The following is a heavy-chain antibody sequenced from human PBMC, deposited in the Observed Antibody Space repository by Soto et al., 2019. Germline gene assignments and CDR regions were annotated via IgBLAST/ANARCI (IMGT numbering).Heavy chain of an antibody. CDR2: IKDDGSEK. CDR3: ARVDCSGGSCYSGRSLFDY. CDR1: GFTFSSYW. V-gene: IGHV3-7*01. J-gene: IGHJ4*02. Sequence: EVQLVESGGGLVQPGGSLRLSCAASGFTFSSYWMSWVRQAPGKGLEWVANIKDDGSEKYYVDSVKGRFTISRDNAKKDQYLQMNGLRAEDTGVYYCARVDCSGGSCYSGRSLFDYWGQGTLVTVSS. D-gene: IGHD2-15*01.